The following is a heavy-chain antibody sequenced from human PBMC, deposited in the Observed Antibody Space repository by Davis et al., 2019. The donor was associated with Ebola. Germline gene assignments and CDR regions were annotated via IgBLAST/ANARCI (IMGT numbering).Heavy chain of an antibody. CDR2: ISYDGSNK. D-gene: IGHD4-17*01. CDR3: AKDLSYGDYGYYGMDV. J-gene: IGHJ6*02. V-gene: IGHV3-30*18. CDR1: GFTFSSYG. Sequence: GESLKISCAASGFTFSSYGMHWVRQAPGKGLEWVAVISYDGSNKYYADSVKGRFTISRDNSKNTLYLQMNSLRAEDTAVYYCAKDLSYGDYGYYGMDVWGQGTTVTVSS.